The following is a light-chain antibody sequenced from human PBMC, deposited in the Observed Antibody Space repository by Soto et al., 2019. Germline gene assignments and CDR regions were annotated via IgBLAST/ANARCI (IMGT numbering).Light chain of an antibody. CDR3: GTSDSSLNAYC. CDR2: END. CDR1: SSNIGNGY. J-gene: IGLJ1*01. Sequence: QSVLTQPPSVSAAPGQEVSISCSVTSSNIGNGYLSWYQQLPGTPPKLLLHENDKRPSGIPDRFSGSKSGTSATLHITGLQPGDEAAYYCGTSDSSLNAYCFGSGTKLTVL. V-gene: IGLV1-51*02.